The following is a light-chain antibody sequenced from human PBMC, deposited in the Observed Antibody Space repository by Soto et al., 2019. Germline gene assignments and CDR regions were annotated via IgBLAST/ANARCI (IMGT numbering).Light chain of an antibody. CDR3: SSYTTRSTVV. Sequence: QSALTQPASVSGSPGQSITISCTGTSSDVGGYNYVSWSQQHPGKAPNLMIYDVYRRPSGVSYRFSGSKSGNTASLTISGLQAEDEADYYCSSYTTRSTVVFGGGTKLTVL. J-gene: IGLJ2*01. V-gene: IGLV2-14*01. CDR1: SSDVGGYNY. CDR2: DVY.